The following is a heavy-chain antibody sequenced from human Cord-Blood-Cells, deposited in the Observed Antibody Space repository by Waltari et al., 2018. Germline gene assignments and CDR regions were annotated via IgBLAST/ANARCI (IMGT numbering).Heavy chain of an antibody. D-gene: IGHD3-22*01. Sequence: QVQLQQWGAGLLKPSETLSLTCAVYGGSFSGYYWSWIRHPPGKGLEWIGEINHSGSTNYNPSLKSRVTISVDTSKNQFSLKLSSVTAADTAVYYCARHYYYDSSGYYYWFDPWGQGTLVTVSS. CDR3: ARHYYYDSSGYYYWFDP. V-gene: IGHV4-34*01. CDR1: GGSFSGYY. CDR2: INHSGST. J-gene: IGHJ5*02.